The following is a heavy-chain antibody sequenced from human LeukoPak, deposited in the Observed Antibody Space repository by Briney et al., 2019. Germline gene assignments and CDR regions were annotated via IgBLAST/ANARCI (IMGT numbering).Heavy chain of an antibody. J-gene: IGHJ4*02. Sequence: GGSLRLSCAASGFTFSSYAMHWVRQAPGKGLEWVAVISYDGSNKYYADPVKGRFTISRDNSKNTLYLQMNSLRTEDTAVYYCARVTQYTDILRFLEWPLDYWGQGTLVTVSS. D-gene: IGHD3-3*01. CDR1: GFTFSSYA. V-gene: IGHV3-30-3*01. CDR3: ARVTQYTDILRFLEWPLDY. CDR2: ISYDGSNK.